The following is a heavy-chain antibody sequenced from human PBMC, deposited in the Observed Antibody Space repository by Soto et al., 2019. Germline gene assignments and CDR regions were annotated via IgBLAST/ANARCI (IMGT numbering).Heavy chain of an antibody. J-gene: IGHJ4*02. Sequence: EVQLVESGGGLVQPGGSLRLSCAASGFSVSNNYMTWLRHAPGTGLEWVSVIYIGGNTYYADSVEGRFTISRHHSKNTLYLEMKTLRPEDTAVYYCAREDDSGNWPGYWGQGTLVTVSA. CDR3: AREDDSGNWPGY. D-gene: IGHD3-10*01. V-gene: IGHV3-53*04. CDR1: GFSVSNNY. CDR2: IYIGGNT.